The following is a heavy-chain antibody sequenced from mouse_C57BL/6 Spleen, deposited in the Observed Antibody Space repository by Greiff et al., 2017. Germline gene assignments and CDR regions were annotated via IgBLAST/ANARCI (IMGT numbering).Heavy chain of an antibody. CDR2: ISSGSSTI. CDR1: GFTFSDYG. Sequence: EVMLVESGGGLVKPGGSLKLSCAASGFTFSDYGMHWVRQAPEKGLEWVAYISSGSSTIYYADTVKGRFTISRDHAKNTLFLQMTSLRSEDTAMYYCARDPGYYYFDYWGQGTTLTVSS. V-gene: IGHV5-17*01. D-gene: IGHD2-3*01. CDR3: ARDPGYYYFDY. J-gene: IGHJ2*01.